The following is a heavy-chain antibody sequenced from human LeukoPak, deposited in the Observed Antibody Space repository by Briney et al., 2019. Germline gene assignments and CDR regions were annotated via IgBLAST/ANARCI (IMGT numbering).Heavy chain of an antibody. CDR1: GFTLSNFA. V-gene: IGHV3-23*01. D-gene: IGHD3/OR15-3a*01. J-gene: IGHJ4*02. CDR3: ARGSDFASYNELEY. Sequence: PGGSLRFSCTASGFTLSNFAMSWVRRAPGKGLEWVSGNTGSVEYYANSVKGRFTISRDNSKNTLYLQMNSLVAEDTATYYCARGSDFASYNELEYWGQGTLVTVSS. CDR2: NTGSVE.